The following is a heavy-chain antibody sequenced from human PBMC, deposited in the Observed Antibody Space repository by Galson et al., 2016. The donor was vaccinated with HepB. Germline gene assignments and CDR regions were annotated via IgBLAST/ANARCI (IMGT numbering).Heavy chain of an antibody. D-gene: IGHD5-18*01. V-gene: IGHV3-7*01. J-gene: IGHJ4*02. CDR1: GFTFSTYW. CDR3: ARVIGRAMVDY. CDR2: IKQDGSEE. Sequence: LRLSCAASGFTFSTYWMSWVRQAPGKGLEWVANIKQDGSEEYYVDSVKGRFTISRDNARNSLFLQMDSLRAEDTAVYYCARVIGRAMVDYWGQGTLVTVSP.